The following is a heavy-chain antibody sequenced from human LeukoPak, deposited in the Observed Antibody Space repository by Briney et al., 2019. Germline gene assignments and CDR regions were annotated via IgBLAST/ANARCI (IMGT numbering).Heavy chain of an antibody. Sequence: SETLSLTCTVSAGSISSGSYYWSWIRQPAGKGLEWIGHIYSSGTTNYNPSLKSRVTMSVDTSKNQFSLNLTSVTAADTAVYYCARGTNKAVGHYYYYYMDVWGKGTTVTVSS. J-gene: IGHJ6*03. V-gene: IGHV4-61*09. CDR3: ARGTNKAVGHYYYYYMDV. CDR2: IYSSGTT. CDR1: AGSISSGSYY. D-gene: IGHD1-26*01.